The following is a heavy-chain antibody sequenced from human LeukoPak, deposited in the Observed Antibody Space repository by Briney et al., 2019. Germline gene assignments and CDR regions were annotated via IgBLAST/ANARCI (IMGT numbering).Heavy chain of an antibody. CDR1: VYTFTGYY. V-gene: IGHV1-2*02. D-gene: IGHD4-17*01. Sequence: ASVKDSFKSTVYTFTGYYMHWVRQAPGQGLAWMGWINPNSGGTNYVQKLQGRVTMTRDTSMSTVYMELSRLRADDTAVYYCARDLADYGDDFDYWGQGTLVTVSS. J-gene: IGHJ4*02. CDR2: INPNSGGT. CDR3: ARDLADYGDDFDY.